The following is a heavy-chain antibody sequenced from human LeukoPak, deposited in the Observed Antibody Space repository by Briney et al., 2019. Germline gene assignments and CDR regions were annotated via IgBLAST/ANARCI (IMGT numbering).Heavy chain of an antibody. CDR1: GFTFSSYA. CDR2: ISGSGGST. V-gene: IGHV3-23*01. D-gene: IGHD3-16*01. J-gene: IGHJ4*02. Sequence: GGSLRLSCADSGFTFSSYAMRWVRQAPGKALEWVSAISGSGGSTYYADSVKGRFTISRDNSKNTLYLQMNSLRAEDTAVYYCAKDLWGGYDFDYWGQGTLVTVSS. CDR3: AKDLWGGYDFDY.